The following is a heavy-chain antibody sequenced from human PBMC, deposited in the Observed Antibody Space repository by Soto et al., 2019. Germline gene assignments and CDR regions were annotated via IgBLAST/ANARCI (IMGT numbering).Heavy chain of an antibody. V-gene: IGHV3-7*04. D-gene: IGHD2-15*01. J-gene: IGHJ1*01. CDR3: VREYCSGGSCSGYFQH. Sequence: EVQLVASGGGLVQPGESLRLSCAASGFTFSSYWMTWVRQAPGKGLEWVANIKQDGSEKYYVDSVNDRFTISSDNAKNSLFLQMNSLRAEDTAVYYCVREYCSGGSCSGYFQHWGQGTLVTVSS. CDR2: IKQDGSEK. CDR1: GFTFSSYW.